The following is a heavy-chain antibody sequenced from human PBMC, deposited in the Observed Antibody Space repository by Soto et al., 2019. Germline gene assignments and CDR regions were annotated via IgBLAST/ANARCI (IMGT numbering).Heavy chain of an antibody. CDR3: ARGDGDSGAFDI. J-gene: IGHJ3*02. D-gene: IGHD4-17*01. CDR2: IIPILGIA. V-gene: IGHV1-69*02. Sequence: QVQLVQSGAEVKKPGSSVKVSCKASGGTFSSYTISWVRQAPGQGLEWMGRIIPILGIANYAQKFQSRVTITADKATSTAYMELSSLRSEDTAVYYCARGDGDSGAFDIGGQGTMVTVSS. CDR1: GGTFSSYT.